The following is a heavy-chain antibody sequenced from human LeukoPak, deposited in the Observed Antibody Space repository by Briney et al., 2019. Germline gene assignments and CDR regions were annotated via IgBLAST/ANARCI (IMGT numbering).Heavy chain of an antibody. CDR1: GYTFTSYD. CDR2: MNPNSGNT. V-gene: IGHV1-8*01. Sequence: GALVKVSCKASGYTFTSYDINWVRPATGQGLEWMGWMNPNSGNTGYAQKFQGRVPMTRNTSISTAYMEVSSLRSEDTAVYYCARHIIAAAGELYYFDYWGQGTLVTVSS. J-gene: IGHJ4*02. CDR3: ARHIIAAAGELYYFDY. D-gene: IGHD6-13*01.